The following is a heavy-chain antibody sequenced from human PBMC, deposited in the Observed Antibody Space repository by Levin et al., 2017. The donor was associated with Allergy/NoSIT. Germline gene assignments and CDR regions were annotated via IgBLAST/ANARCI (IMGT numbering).Heavy chain of an antibody. CDR3: ARESENWGRGLDY. Sequence: SQTLSLTCTVSGDSISSSYWSWIRQPAGKGLEWIGRIYSSGSTNYNPSLKSRVTMSVDTSKNQFSLKLSSVTAADTAVFYCARESENWGRGLDYWGQGTLVTVSS. D-gene: IGHD7-27*01. CDR2: IYSSGST. V-gene: IGHV4-4*07. J-gene: IGHJ4*02. CDR1: GDSISSSY.